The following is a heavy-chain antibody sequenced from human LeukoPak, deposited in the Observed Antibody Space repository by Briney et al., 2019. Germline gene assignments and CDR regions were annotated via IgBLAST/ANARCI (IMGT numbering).Heavy chain of an antibody. CDR2: INPNSGVT. J-gene: IGHJ5*02. CDR3: VREYSWDANWFDP. Sequence: ASVKVSCKASGYTFTGYYMHWVRQAPGQGLEWMGWINPNSGVTNHAQKFQGRVTMTRDTSISTAYMELSRLRSDDTAVYYCVREYSWDANWFDPWGQGTLVTVSS. V-gene: IGHV1-2*02. D-gene: IGHD5-18*01. CDR1: GYTFTGYY.